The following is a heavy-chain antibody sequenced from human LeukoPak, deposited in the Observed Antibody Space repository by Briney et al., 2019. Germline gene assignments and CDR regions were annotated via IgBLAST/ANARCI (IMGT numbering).Heavy chain of an antibody. J-gene: IGHJ4*02. V-gene: IGHV4-39*01. CDR2: IYSSGST. CDR3: ARGLPPAY. Sequence: SETLSLTCTVSGGSISSSYYYWGWIRQPPGKGLEWIGSIYSSGSTYYNPSLKSRVTISVDTCKNQFSLKLSSVTAADTAVYFCARGLPPAYWGQGTLVTVSS. CDR1: GGSISSSYYY.